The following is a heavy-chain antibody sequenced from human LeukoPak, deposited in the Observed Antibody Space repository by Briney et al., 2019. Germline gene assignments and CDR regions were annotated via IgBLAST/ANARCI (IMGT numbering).Heavy chain of an antibody. CDR3: AAYIVGVPH. D-gene: IGHD3-22*01. Sequence: GGSLRLSCTGSGFTVTTHYMSWVRQAPGKGLEWVSTLDLGGNTYYTDSVKGRFTVSRDRSKNTLDLHMQSLRDEDTAVYYCAAYIVGVPHWGQGALVTVSS. CDR2: LDLGGNT. CDR1: GFTVTTHY. V-gene: IGHV3-53*01. J-gene: IGHJ4*02.